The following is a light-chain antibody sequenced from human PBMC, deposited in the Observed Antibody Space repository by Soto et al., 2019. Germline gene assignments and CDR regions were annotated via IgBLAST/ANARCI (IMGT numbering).Light chain of an antibody. J-gene: IGLJ3*02. CDR3: AAWDDSLNGWV. CDR2: SNN. Sequence: QSVPTQPPSASGTPGQRVTISCSGSSSNIGSNTVNWYQQLPGTAPELLIYSNNQRPSGVPDRFSGSKSGTSASLAISGLQSEDEADYYCAAWDDSLNGWVFGGGTKLTVL. CDR1: SSNIGSNT. V-gene: IGLV1-44*01.